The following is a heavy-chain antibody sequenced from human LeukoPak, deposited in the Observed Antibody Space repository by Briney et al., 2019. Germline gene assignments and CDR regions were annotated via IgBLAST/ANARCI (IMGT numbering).Heavy chain of an antibody. CDR3: ARDLGSSSPNTY. D-gene: IGHD6-13*01. J-gene: IGHJ4*02. Sequence: GGSLRLSCAASGFTFSSYSMNWVRQAPGKGLEWVSSISSSSSYIYYADSVKGRFTISRDNAKNSLYLQMNSLRAEDTAVYYCARDLGSSSPNTYWGQGTLVTVSS. V-gene: IGHV3-21*01. CDR2: ISSSSSYI. CDR1: GFTFSSYS.